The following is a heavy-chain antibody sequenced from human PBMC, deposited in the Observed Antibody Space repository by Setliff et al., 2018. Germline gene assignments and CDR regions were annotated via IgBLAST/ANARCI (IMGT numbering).Heavy chain of an antibody. CDR1: GYSFTDYY. D-gene: IGHD5-18*01. J-gene: IGHJ4*02. CDR2: ISVYNGDT. Sequence: ASVKVSCKASGYSFTDYYVHWVRQAPGQGLEWMGWISVYNGDTNYAQKFQGRVTLTTDTSTSTAYMELRSLTSDDSAFYYCARAPSVELVTIRTNSWFTYWGQGTLVTVSS. CDR3: ARAPSVELVTIRTNSWFTY. V-gene: IGHV1-18*01.